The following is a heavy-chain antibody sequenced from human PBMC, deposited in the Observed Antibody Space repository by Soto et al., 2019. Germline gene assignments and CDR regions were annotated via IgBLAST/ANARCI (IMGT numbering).Heavy chain of an antibody. Sequence: QVQLQESGPGLVKPSQTLSLTCTVPGGSISSGGYYWSWIRQHPGKGLEWIGYIYYSGSTYYNPSLKSRVTISVDTSKNQFSLKLSSVTAADTAVYYCARVPYYYGSGSLYGSYYFDYWGQGTLVTVSS. CDR2: IYYSGST. J-gene: IGHJ4*02. V-gene: IGHV4-31*03. D-gene: IGHD3-10*01. CDR3: ARVPYYYGSGSLYGSYYFDY. CDR1: GGSISSGGYY.